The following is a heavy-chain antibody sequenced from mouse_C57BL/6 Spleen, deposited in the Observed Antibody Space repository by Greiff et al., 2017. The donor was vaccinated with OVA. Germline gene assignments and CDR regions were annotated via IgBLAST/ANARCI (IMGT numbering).Heavy chain of an antibody. V-gene: IGHV14-2*01. CDR1: GFNIKDYY. J-gene: IGHJ3*01. CDR3: AVYYDCGWFAY. Sequence: VQLQQSGAELVKPGASVKLSCTASGFNIKDYYMHWVKQRTEQGLEWIGRIDPEDGETKYAPNFQGKATITADTTSNTAYLQLSSLTSEDTAVYYGAVYYDCGWFAYWGQGTLVTVSA. CDR2: IDPEDGET. D-gene: IGHD2-4*01.